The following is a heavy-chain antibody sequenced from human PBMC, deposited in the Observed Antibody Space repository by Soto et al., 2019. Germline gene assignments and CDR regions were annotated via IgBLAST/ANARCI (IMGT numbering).Heavy chain of an antibody. CDR1: GGTFSSYA. D-gene: IGHD3-3*01. V-gene: IGHV1-69*05. CDR3: ARGLEWSWSLDP. CDR2: IIPIIGTA. Sequence: SVKVSCKASGGTFSSYAISWVRQAPGQGLEWMGGIIPIIGTASYAQKFQGRVTMTTNDSTSTAYMELSSLRSEDTAMYYCARGLEWSWSLDPWGQGTLVTVSS. J-gene: IGHJ5*02.